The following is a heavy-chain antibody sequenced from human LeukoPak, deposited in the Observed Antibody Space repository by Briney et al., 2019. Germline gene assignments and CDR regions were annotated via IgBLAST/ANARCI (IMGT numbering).Heavy chain of an antibody. CDR3: AGTGGLY. D-gene: IGHD7-27*01. V-gene: IGHV1-2*06. J-gene: IGHJ4*02. Sequence: ASVKVSCKPSGCTFTSYALSWVRQAPGQGLEWMGRINPNSGGTNYAQKFQGRVTMTRDTSISTAYMELSRLRSDDTAVYHCAGTGGLYWGQGTLVTVSS. CDR1: GCTFTSYA. CDR2: INPNSGGT.